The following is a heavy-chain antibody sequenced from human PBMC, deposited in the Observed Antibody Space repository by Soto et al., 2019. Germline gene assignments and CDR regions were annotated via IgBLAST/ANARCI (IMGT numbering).Heavy chain of an antibody. Sequence: QVQLVESGGGVVQPGRSLRLSCAASGFTFSSYGMHWVRQAPGKGLEWVAVIWYDGSNKNYADSVKGRFTISRDNSKNTLYLQMNSLRAEDTGVYYCAGDRYYDAWGQGTLVTVSS. CDR1: GFTFSSYG. D-gene: IGHD3-22*01. J-gene: IGHJ5*02. CDR3: AGDRYYDA. CDR2: IWYDGSNK. V-gene: IGHV3-33*01.